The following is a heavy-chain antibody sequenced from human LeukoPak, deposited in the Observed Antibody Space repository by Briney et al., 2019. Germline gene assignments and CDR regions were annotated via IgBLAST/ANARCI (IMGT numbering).Heavy chain of an antibody. V-gene: IGHV3-74*01. CDR3: ASGYYDFWSGYYERALEYFQH. D-gene: IGHD3-3*01. CDR2: INSDASST. CDR1: GFTFSSYW. J-gene: IGHJ1*01. Sequence: GGSLRLSCAASGFTFSSYWMHWVRQAPGKGLVWVSLINSDASSTTNADSVKGRFTVSRDNAKNALYLQMNSLRVEDTAVYYCASGYYDFWSGYYERALEYFQHWGQGTLVTVSS.